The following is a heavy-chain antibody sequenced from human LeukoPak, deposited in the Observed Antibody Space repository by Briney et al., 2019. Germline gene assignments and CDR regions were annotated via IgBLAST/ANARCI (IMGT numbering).Heavy chain of an antibody. Sequence: PSETLSLTCAVYGGSFSGYYWSWIRQPPGKGLEWIGEINHSGSTNYNPSLKSRVTISVDTSKNQFSLKLSPVTAADTAVYYCARYAPGRVFDYWGQGTLVTVSS. CDR1: GGSFSGYY. V-gene: IGHV4-34*01. D-gene: IGHD2-2*01. CDR3: ARYAPGRVFDY. CDR2: INHSGST. J-gene: IGHJ4*02.